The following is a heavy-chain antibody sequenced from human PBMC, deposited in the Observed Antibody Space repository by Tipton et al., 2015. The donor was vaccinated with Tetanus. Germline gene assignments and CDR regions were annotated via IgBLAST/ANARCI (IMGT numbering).Heavy chain of an antibody. Sequence: SLRLSCAASGFTVSSNYMSWVRQAPGKGLEWVSAISGSGGSTYYADSVKGRFTISRDNSKNTLYLQMNSLRAEDTAVYYCAKPLGAFDYWGQGTLVTVSS. V-gene: IGHV3-23*01. CDR1: GFTVSSNY. CDR2: ISGSGGST. J-gene: IGHJ4*02. CDR3: AKPLGAFDY. D-gene: IGHD3-3*01.